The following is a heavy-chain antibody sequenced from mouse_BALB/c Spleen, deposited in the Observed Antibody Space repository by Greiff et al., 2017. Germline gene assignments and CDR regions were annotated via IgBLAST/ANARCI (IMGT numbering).Heavy chain of an antibody. CDR2: ISSGSSTI. Sequence: EVQLVESGGGLVQPGGSRKLSCAASGFTFSSFGMHWVRQAPEKGLEWVAYISSGSSTIYYADTVKGRFTISRDNPKNTLFLQMTSLRSEDTAMYYCARSPMAMDYWGQGTSVTVSS. CDR3: ARSPMAMDY. J-gene: IGHJ4*01. CDR1: GFTFSSFG. V-gene: IGHV5-17*02.